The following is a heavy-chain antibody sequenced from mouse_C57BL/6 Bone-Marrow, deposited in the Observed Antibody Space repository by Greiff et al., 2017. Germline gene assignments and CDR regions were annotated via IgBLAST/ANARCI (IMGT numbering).Heavy chain of an antibody. V-gene: IGHV5-17*01. Sequence: EVQLQQSGGGLVKPGGSLKLSCAASGFTFSDYGMHWVRQAPEKELEWVAYISSGSSTIYYADTVKGRFTISRDNAKNTLFLQMTSLRSEDTAMYYCARRWFAYWGQGTLVTVSA. J-gene: IGHJ3*01. CDR3: ARRWFAY. CDR1: GFTFSDYG. CDR2: ISSGSSTI.